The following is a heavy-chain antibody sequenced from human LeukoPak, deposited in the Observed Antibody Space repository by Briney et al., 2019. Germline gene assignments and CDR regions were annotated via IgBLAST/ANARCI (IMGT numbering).Heavy chain of an antibody. V-gene: IGHV3-30*18. Sequence: GGSLRLSCAASGFTFSSYGMHWVRQAPGKGLEWVAVISYDGSNKYYADSVKGRFTISRDNSKNTLYLQMNSLRAEDTAVYYSAKVGGVGDRHAGLDYWGQGTLVTVSS. J-gene: IGHJ4*02. D-gene: IGHD4-17*01. CDR1: GFTFSSYG. CDR2: ISYDGSNK. CDR3: AKVGGVGDRHAGLDY.